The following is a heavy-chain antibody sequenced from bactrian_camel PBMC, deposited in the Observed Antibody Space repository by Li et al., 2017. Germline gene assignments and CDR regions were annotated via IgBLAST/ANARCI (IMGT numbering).Heavy chain of an antibody. D-gene: IGHD5*01. CDR3: AVEVGGAPTTYGGAWLGSWWWTWNY. V-gene: IGHV3S63*01. J-gene: IGHJ4*01. CDR1: GSIYGDAC. CDR2: IATSDGGT. Sequence: HVQLVESGGGSVQAGGSLRLSCGASGSIYGDACVGWFRQAPGKEHEGIAAREGVAAIATSDGGTYYADSVKGRFTISQDNAKNTVYVQMNSLTPEDTATYYCAVEVGGAPTTYGGAWLGSWWWTWNYWGQGTQVTVS.